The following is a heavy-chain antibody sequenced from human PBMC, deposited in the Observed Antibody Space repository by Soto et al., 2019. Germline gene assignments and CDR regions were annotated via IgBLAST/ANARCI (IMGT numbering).Heavy chain of an antibody. CDR2: ISAYNGNT. Sequence: ASVKVSCKASGYTFTSYGISWVRQAPGQGLEWMGWISAYNGNTNYAQKLQGRVTMTTDTSTSTAYMELRSLRSDDTAVYYCAKDRMDHNSVWDPFDIWGPGTVVTVSS. CDR3: AKDRMDHNSVWDPFDI. D-gene: IGHD1-1*01. V-gene: IGHV1-18*04. J-gene: IGHJ3*02. CDR1: GYTFTSYG.